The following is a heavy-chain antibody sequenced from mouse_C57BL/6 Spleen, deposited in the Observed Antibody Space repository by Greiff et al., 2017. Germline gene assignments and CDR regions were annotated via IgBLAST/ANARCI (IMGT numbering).Heavy chain of an antibody. CDR1: GFTFSDYY. CDR2: INYDGSST. J-gene: IGHJ4*01. Sequence: EVMLVESGGGLVQPGSSMKLSCTASGFTFSDYYMAWVRQVPEKGLEWVANINYDGSSTYYLDSLKSRFIISRDNAKNILYLQMSSLKSEDTATYYCARGNYAMDYWGQGTSVTVSS. CDR3: ARGNYAMDY. V-gene: IGHV5-16*01.